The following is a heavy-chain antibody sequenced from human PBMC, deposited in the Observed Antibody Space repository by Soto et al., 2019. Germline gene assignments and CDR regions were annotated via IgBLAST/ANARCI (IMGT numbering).Heavy chain of an antibody. D-gene: IGHD2-8*02. V-gene: IGHV4-4*07. CDR2: FSLSGTT. Sequence: QVQLQESGPGLMKPSETLSLTGSVSGASIAGSSYWSWIRQPAGKGLEWIGRFSLSGTTNYSPSLRSRVTMSADVSKNQFSLRLTSVTAADTALYYCARGMTPPGAPAWYYFDSWGQGTLVTVSS. J-gene: IGHJ4*02. CDR3: ARGMTPPGAPAWYYFDS. CDR1: GASIAGSSY.